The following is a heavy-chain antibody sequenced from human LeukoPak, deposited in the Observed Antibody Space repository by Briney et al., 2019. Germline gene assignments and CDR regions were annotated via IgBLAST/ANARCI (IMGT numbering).Heavy chain of an antibody. CDR1: GFTFSNYN. Sequence: GGSLRLSCAASGFTFSNYNMNWVRQAPGKGLEWVASINQDGSEKYYLDSVKGRFTISRDNAKNSLYLQMNSLRDEDTAVYSCARDGVRDGLYFDRWGQGTLVTVSS. V-gene: IGHV3-7*01. CDR2: INQDGSEK. CDR3: ARDGVRDGLYFDR. D-gene: IGHD5-24*01. J-gene: IGHJ4*02.